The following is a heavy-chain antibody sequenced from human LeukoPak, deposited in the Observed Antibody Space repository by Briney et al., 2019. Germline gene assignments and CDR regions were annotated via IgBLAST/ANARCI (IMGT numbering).Heavy chain of an antibody. Sequence: GGSLRLSCAASGFTLSNSWMDWVRQTPGKGLEWVADIKPDGREKYFVDSVKGRFTISRDNANKLLYLQMDSLRAEDTAVFYCSRSLDYWGQGTLVTVSS. CDR3: SRSLDY. J-gene: IGHJ4*02. CDR2: IKPDGREK. V-gene: IGHV3-7*05. CDR1: GFTLSNSW.